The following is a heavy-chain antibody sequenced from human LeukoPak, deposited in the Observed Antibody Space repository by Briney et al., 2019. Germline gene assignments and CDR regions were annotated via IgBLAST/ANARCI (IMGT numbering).Heavy chain of an antibody. CDR2: ISGSGGST. V-gene: IGHV3-23*01. D-gene: IGHD3-22*01. CDR1: GFTFSNYD. Sequence: GGSLRLSCAASGFTFSNYDMSWVRQAPGKGLEWVSGISGSGGSTYYADSVKGRFTISRDNSKNTLYLQMHSLRAEDTAVYYCAKAYYYDSSAYYSGRLLYFQHWGQGTLVTVSS. J-gene: IGHJ1*01. CDR3: AKAYYYDSSAYYSGRLLYFQH.